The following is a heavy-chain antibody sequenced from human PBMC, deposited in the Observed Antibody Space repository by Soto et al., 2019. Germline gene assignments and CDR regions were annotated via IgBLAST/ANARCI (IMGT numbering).Heavy chain of an antibody. Sequence: EVQLVESGGGLVQPGGSLRLSCAASGFTFSSYSMNWVRQAPGKGLEWVSYISSTSSTIYYADSVKGRFTISRDNAKNSLYLQMNSLRDEDTAVYYCARDPPYYYSNNLTEGRYWGQGTLVTVSS. J-gene: IGHJ4*02. V-gene: IGHV3-48*02. CDR1: GFTFSSYS. CDR3: ARDPPYYYSNNLTEGRY. CDR2: ISSTSSTI. D-gene: IGHD4-4*01.